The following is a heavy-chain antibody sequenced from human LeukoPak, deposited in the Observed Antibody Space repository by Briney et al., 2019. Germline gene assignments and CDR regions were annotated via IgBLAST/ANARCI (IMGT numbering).Heavy chain of an antibody. D-gene: IGHD6-13*01. CDR3: ASASSHRIAAGGDY. V-gene: IGHV3-74*01. CDR2: ISNDGSTR. Sequence: GGSLRLSCAAPGFTFRNYWMHWVRQGQGKGLVWVSRISNDGSTRHYADSVKGRFTISGDNSKNMMYLQMNSLRAEDTAVYYCASASSHRIAAGGDYWGHGTLVTVSS. J-gene: IGHJ4*01. CDR1: GFTFRNYW.